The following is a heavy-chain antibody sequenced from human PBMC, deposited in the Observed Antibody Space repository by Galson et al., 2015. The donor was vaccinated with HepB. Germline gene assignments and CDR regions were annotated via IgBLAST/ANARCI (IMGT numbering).Heavy chain of an antibody. J-gene: IGHJ4*02. CDR3: ARAGPNPYSSIHRPDYFDY. CDR1: GYTFTSYG. V-gene: IGHV1-18*01. CDR2: ISAYNGNT. D-gene: IGHD6-13*01. Sequence: SVKVSCKASGYTFTSYGISWVRQAPGQGLEWMGWISAYNGNTNYAQKLQGRVTMTTDTSTSTAYMELRSLRSDDTAVYYCARAGPNPYSSIHRPDYFDYWGQGTLVTVSS.